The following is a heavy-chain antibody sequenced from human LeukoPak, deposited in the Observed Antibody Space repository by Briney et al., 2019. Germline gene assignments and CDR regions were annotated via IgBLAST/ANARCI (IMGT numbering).Heavy chain of an antibody. J-gene: IGHJ4*02. CDR2: IYHSGST. CDR3: ARYRYSSFDY. Sequence: SETLSLTCAVSGGSISSGGYSWSWIRQPPGKGLEWIGYIYHSGSTYYNPSLKSRVTISVDRSKNQLSLKLSSVTAADTAVYYCARYRYSSFDYWGQGTLVTVSS. D-gene: IGHD6-6*01. CDR1: GGSISSGGYS. V-gene: IGHV4-30-2*01.